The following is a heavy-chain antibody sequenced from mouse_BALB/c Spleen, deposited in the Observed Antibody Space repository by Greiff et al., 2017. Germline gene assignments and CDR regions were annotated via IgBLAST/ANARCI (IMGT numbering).Heavy chain of an antibody. Sequence: VMLVESGPGLVQPSQSLSITCTVSGFSLTSYGVHWVRQSPGKGLEWLGVIWSGGSTDYNAAFISRLSISKDNSKSQVFFKMNSLQANDTAIYYCARTLYYYGSSYYAMDYWGQGTSVTVSS. D-gene: IGHD1-1*01. CDR2: IWSGGST. V-gene: IGHV2-2*02. J-gene: IGHJ4*01. CDR1: GFSLTSYG. CDR3: ARTLYYYGSSYYAMDY.